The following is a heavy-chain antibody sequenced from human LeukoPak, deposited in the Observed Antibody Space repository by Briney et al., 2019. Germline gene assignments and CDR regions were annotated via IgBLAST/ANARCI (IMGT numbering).Heavy chain of an antibody. D-gene: IGHD6-6*01. Sequence: ASVKVSCKASGYTFTGHYMHWVRQAPGQGLEWMGWINPNSGGTNYAQKFQGRVTMTRDTSISTAYMELSRLRSDDTAVYYCARDREGSSSSGGDYWGQGTLVTVSS. CDR1: GYTFTGHY. CDR3: ARDREGSSSSGGDY. V-gene: IGHV1-2*02. CDR2: INPNSGGT. J-gene: IGHJ4*02.